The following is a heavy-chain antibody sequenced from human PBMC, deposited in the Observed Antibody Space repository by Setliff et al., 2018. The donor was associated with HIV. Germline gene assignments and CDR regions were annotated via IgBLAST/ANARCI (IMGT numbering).Heavy chain of an antibody. CDR1: GASISSSSYY. D-gene: IGHD5-18*01. V-gene: IGHV4-39*01. Sequence: KTSETLSLTCSVSGASISSSSYYWGWIRQPPGKGLEWIGSIYYTGSTYYNPSLKSRVTISVDTSKNQFSLKLSSVTAADTAVYYCARRQQLWLLYAFDIWGQGTMVTVSS. J-gene: IGHJ3*02. CDR3: ARRQQLWLLYAFDI. CDR2: IYYTGST.